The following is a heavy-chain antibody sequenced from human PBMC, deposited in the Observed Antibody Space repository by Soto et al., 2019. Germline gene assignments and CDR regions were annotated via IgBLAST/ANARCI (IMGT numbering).Heavy chain of an antibody. J-gene: IGHJ5*02. D-gene: IGHD3-3*01. CDR3: ARGQRFSDWFDP. CDR1: GGTISGYY. CDR2: IYSSGNT. V-gene: IGHV4-4*07. Sequence: SETLSLTCSVSGGTISGYYWTWIRQPAGKGLEWIGRIYSSGNTKYNPSLQSRVTMSLDTSNNQFSLRLTSVTAADTAVYYCARGQRFSDWFDPWGQGTLVTVAS.